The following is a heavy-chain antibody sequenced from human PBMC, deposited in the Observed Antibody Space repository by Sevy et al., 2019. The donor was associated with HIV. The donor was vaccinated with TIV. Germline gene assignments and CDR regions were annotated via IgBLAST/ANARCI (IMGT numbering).Heavy chain of an antibody. CDR3: AKDYVAFKNWFDS. J-gene: IGHJ5*01. CDR2: IGGSDDRT. D-gene: IGHD3-16*01. Sequence: GGSLRLSCAASGFSFSSYTMAWVRQAPGKGLEWVSSIGGSDDRTFYAGPVKGRFTISRDNSKNALNLQMNSLRAEDTAVYYCAKDYVAFKNWFDSWGQGTLVTVS. V-gene: IGHV3-23*01. CDR1: GFSFSSYT.